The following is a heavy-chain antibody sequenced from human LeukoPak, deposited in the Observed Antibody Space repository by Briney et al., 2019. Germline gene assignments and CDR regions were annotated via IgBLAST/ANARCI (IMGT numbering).Heavy chain of an antibody. Sequence: ASVKVSCKASGYTFTSYYMHWVRLAPGQGLEWMGIINPSGGSTSYAQKFQGRVTMTRDTSTSTVYMELSSLRSEDTAVYYCARDGSGWLQDDWGQGTLVTVSS. V-gene: IGHV1-46*01. D-gene: IGHD5-12*01. J-gene: IGHJ4*02. CDR2: INPSGGST. CDR1: GYTFTSYY. CDR3: ARDGSGWLQDD.